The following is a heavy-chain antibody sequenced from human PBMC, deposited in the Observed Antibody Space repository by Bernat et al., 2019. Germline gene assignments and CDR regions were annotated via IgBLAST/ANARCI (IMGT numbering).Heavy chain of an antibody. CDR3: ARDGVLLWFGELGMDV. V-gene: IGHV3-7*03. CDR2: IKQDGSEK. J-gene: IGHJ6*02. CDR1: GFTFSSYW. D-gene: IGHD3-10*01. Sequence: EVQLVESGGGLVQPGGSLRLSCAASGFTFSSYWMSWVRQAPGKGLEWVANIKQDGSEKYYVDSVKGRFTISRDNAKNSLYLQMNSLRAEDTAVYYCARDGVLLWFGELGMDVWGQGTTVTVSS.